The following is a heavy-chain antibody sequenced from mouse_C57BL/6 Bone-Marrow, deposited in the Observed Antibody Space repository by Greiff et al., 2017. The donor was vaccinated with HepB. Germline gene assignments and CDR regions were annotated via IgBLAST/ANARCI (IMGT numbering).Heavy chain of an antibody. D-gene: IGHD1-1*01. CDR1: GYTFTDYN. CDR3: ATGLRPFAY. J-gene: IGHJ3*01. V-gene: IGHV1-18*01. CDR2: INPNNGGT. Sequence: EVQRVESGPELVKPGASVKIPCKASGYTFTDYNMDWVKQSHGKSLEWIGDINPNNGGTIYNQKFKGKATLTVDKSSSTAYMELRSLTSEDTAVYYCATGLRPFAYWGQGTLVTVSA.